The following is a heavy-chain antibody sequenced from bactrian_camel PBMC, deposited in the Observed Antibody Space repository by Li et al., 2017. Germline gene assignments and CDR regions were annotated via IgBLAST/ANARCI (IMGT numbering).Heavy chain of an antibody. J-gene: IGHJ7*01. CDR2: IVNGDRT. Sequence: HVQLVESGGGPVQAGGSLRLSCAASLYTASSTCMAWFRQAPGKEREGVAAIVNGDRTTYAESVKGRFAISRDNAKNTVYLQMNSLKSEDTALYYCATNRGRNYGMEYWGKGTQVTVS. V-gene: IGHV3S53*01. CDR1: LYTASSTC.